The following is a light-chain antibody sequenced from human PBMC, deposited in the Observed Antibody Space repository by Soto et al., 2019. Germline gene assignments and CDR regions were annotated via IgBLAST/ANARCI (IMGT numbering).Light chain of an antibody. Sequence: DIQMTQSPSTLSASVGDRVTITCRASQSISSWLAWYRQKPGKAPKLLIYKASSLESGGPSRFSGSGSGTEFTLTSRSLQPDDFATYYCQQYNSYSWTFGQGTKVEIK. CDR2: KAS. CDR3: QQYNSYSWT. V-gene: IGKV1-5*03. J-gene: IGKJ1*01. CDR1: QSISSW.